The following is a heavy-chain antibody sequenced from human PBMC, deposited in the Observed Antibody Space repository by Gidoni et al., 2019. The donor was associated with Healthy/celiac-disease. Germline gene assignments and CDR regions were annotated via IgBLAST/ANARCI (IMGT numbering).Heavy chain of an antibody. J-gene: IGHJ5*02. CDR2: IYYSGST. Sequence: QLQLQESGPGLVKPSETLSLTCTVSGGSISSSSYYWGWIRQPPGKGLEWLGSIYYSGSTYYNPSLKSRVTISVDTSKNQFSLKLSSVTAADTAVYYCARPAGFSNGFDPWGQGTLVTVSS. V-gene: IGHV4-39*01. CDR3: ARPAGFSNGFDP. CDR1: GGSISSSSYY.